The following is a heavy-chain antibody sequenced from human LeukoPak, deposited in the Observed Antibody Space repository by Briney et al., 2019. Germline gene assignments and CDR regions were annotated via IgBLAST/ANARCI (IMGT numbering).Heavy chain of an antibody. Sequence: SETLSLTCTVSGGSISSYYWSWIRQPPGKGLEWIGYIYYSGSTYYNPSLKSRVTISVDTSKNQFSLKLSSVTAADTAVYYCARESQQQLVPYFDYWGQGTLVTVSS. V-gene: IGHV4-59*01. CDR3: ARESQQQLVPYFDY. CDR2: IYYSGST. D-gene: IGHD6-13*01. J-gene: IGHJ4*02. CDR1: GGSISSYY.